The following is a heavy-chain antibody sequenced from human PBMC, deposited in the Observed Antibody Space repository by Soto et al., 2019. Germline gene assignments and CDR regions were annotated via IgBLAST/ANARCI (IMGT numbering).Heavy chain of an antibody. V-gene: IGHV4-39*01. CDR2: IFYGGGSGVA. CDR3: ARRGGGDSLFDS. J-gene: IGHJ4*02. CDR1: GGYLSSSNYD. D-gene: IGHD4-17*01. Sequence: ETLSLTCTDAGGYLSSSNYDWGWIRQPRGKGLEWIGNIFYGGGSGVAYYSPSLKSRVTISVDTSKNQFSLKMRSLTAADTAVYLCARRGGGDSLFDSWGQGKLVTGSS.